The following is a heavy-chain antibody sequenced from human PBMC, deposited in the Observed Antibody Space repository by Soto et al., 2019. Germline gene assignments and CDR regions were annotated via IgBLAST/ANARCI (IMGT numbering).Heavy chain of an antibody. CDR2: INAGSGAT. CDR3: ARNRLLWYEDLEY. J-gene: IGHJ4*02. D-gene: IGHD3-10*01. V-gene: IGHV1-3*01. CDR1: GYNFMTYI. Sequence: QVQLVQSGPEVKKPGASVQISCRTSGYNFMTYILHWVRQAPGQRPEWMGWINAGSGATSYSQILQGRVTITRDTYARTAYMELSSLRPEDTATYYCARNRLLWYEDLEYWGQGTLVTVSS.